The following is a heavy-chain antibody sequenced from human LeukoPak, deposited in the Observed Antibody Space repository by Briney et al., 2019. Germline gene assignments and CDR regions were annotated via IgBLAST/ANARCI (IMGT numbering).Heavy chain of an antibody. D-gene: IGHD5-18*01. CDR1: GFTFGSYG. CDR3: ARDRRPMVTAYYYYGMDV. J-gene: IGHJ6*02. V-gene: IGHV3-33*01. Sequence: PGRSLRLSCAASGFTFGSYGMHWVRQAPGKGLEWVAVIWYDGSNKYYADSVKGRFTISRDNSKNTLYLQMNSLRAEDTAVYYCARDRRPMVTAYYYYGMDVWGQGTTVTVSS. CDR2: IWYDGSNK.